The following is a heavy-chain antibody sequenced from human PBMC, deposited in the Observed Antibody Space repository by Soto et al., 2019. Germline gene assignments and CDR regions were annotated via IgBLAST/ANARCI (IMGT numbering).Heavy chain of an antibody. V-gene: IGHV3-9*01. CDR3: ASGRGYAILTGYYPYFDY. CDR2: ISSNSGSI. Sequence: EVRLVESGGGLVQSGKSLRLSCAASGLTFDDYAMHWVRQAPGKDLEWVLGISSNSGSIAYAESVQGRFTSSRDNAMNSLHLRMNSVAAGDPAWYYGASGRGYAILTGYYPYFDYWGQGTLVTVSS. CDR1: GLTFDDYA. J-gene: IGHJ4*02. D-gene: IGHD3-9*01.